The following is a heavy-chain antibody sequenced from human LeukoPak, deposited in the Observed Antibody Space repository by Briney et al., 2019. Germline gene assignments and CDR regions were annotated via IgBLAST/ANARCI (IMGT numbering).Heavy chain of an antibody. Sequence: GESLKISCKGSGYSFTSYWIGWVRQMPGKGLEWMGIIYPGDSDTRHSPSFQGQVTISADKSISTAYLQWSSLKASDTAMYYCATRSGSYFSALDYWGQGTLVTVSS. CDR1: GYSFTSYW. V-gene: IGHV5-51*01. J-gene: IGHJ4*02. CDR2: IYPGDSDT. D-gene: IGHD1-26*01. CDR3: ATRSGSYFSALDY.